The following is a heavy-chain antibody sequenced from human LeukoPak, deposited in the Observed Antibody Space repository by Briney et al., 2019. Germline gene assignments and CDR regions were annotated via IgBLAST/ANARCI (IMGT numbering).Heavy chain of an antibody. D-gene: IGHD3-10*01. CDR3: ARGLNYYDSGSYSSYYYYYMDV. V-gene: IGHV4-34*01. CDR2: INHSGST. Sequence: SETLSLTCAVYGGSFSGYYWSWIRQPPGKGLEWIGEINHSGSTNYNPSLKSRATISVDTSKNQFSLKLCSVTAADTAVYYCARGLNYYDSGSYSSYYYYYMDVWGKGTTVTVSS. CDR1: GGSFSGYY. J-gene: IGHJ6*03.